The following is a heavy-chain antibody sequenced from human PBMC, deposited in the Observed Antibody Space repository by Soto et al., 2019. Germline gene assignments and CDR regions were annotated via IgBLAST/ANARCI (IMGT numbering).Heavy chain of an antibody. Sequence: NPSETLSLTCTVSGGSISSGDYYWSWIRQPPGKGLEWIGYIYYSGSTYYNPSLKSRVTISVDTSKNQFSLKLSSVTAADTAVYSCARVIATTGKWFDPWGQGTLVTVSS. CDR2: IYYSGST. D-gene: IGHD6-13*01. CDR1: GGSISSGDYY. CDR3: ARVIATTGKWFDP. J-gene: IGHJ5*02. V-gene: IGHV4-30-4*01.